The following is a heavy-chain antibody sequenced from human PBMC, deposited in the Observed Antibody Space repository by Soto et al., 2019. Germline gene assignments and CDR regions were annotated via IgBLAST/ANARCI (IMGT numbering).Heavy chain of an antibody. D-gene: IGHD3-16*01. Sequence: ASVKVSCKASGYTFTSYSIHWVRQAPGQGLEWIGWINTDNGDGKYSQKFQGRVTVTRDTSATTAYMEVSSLRSEDTAVYYCARDQGYVVYWSLGPWSPSPQ. V-gene: IGHV1-3*04. CDR1: GYTFTSYS. J-gene: IGHJ1*01. CDR3: ARDQGYVVY. CDR2: INTDNGDG.